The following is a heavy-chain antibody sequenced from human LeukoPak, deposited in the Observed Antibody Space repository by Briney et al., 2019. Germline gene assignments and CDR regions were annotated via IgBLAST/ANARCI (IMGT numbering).Heavy chain of an antibody. V-gene: IGHV3-33*08. CDR1: GFTFSSYG. D-gene: IGHD3-22*01. CDR2: IWYDGSNK. J-gene: IGHJ4*02. Sequence: PGGSLRLSCAASGFTFSSYGMHWVRQAPGKGLEWVAVIWYDGSNKYYADSVKGRFTISRDNSKNTLYLQMNSLRAEDTAVYYCAGSYYYDSSHTVDYWGQGTLVTVSS. CDR3: AGSYYYDSSHTVDY.